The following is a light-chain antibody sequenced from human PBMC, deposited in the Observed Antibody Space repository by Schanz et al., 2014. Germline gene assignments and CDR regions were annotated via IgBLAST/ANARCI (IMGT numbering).Light chain of an antibody. Sequence: QSVLTQPPSVSGAPGQRVTISCTGPTIGARYDVHWYQQLPGTAPKLLIYRSTYRPSGVPDRFSGSKSGTSASLAITGLQAEDEADYYCQSYDSSLRDSVFGTGTKLTVL. CDR1: PTIGARYD. CDR2: RST. CDR3: QSYDSSLRDSV. J-gene: IGLJ1*01. V-gene: IGLV1-40*01.